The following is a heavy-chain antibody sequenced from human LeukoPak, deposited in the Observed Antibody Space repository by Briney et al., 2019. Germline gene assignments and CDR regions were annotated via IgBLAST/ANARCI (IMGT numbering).Heavy chain of an antibody. V-gene: IGHV4-34*01. Sequence: PSETLSLTCAVYGGSFSGYYWSWIRQPPGKGLEWIGEINHSGSTNYNPSLKSRVTISVDTSKNQFSLKLSSVTAADTAVYYCARGYGSGSPWGQETLVTVSS. CDR3: ARGYGSGSP. CDR2: INHSGST. CDR1: GGSFSGYY. J-gene: IGHJ5*02. D-gene: IGHD3-10*01.